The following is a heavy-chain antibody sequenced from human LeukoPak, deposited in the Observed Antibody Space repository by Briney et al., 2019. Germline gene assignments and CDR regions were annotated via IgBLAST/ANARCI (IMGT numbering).Heavy chain of an antibody. J-gene: IGHJ4*02. CDR1: GHTLSELA. CDR3: ATFASSYYFY. CDR2: FDLEDGET. Sequence: ASVKVSCKASGHTLSELAIHWGRQAPGTGLEWMGGFDLEDGETIYAQKFQGRVTMIEDTSTDIAYMELTSLRSEDTAVYFCATFASSYYFYWGQGTLVTVSS. D-gene: IGHD3-10*01. V-gene: IGHV1-24*01.